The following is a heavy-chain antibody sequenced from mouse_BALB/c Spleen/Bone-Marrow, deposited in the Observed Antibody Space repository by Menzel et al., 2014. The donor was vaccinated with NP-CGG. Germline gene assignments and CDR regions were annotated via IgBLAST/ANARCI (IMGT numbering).Heavy chain of an antibody. CDR1: GYTFTSYW. J-gene: IGHJ3*01. V-gene: IGHV1-7*01. CDR3: ARSNYPAWFAY. D-gene: IGHD2-5*01. Sequence: VQLQQSGAELAKPGASVKVSCKASGYTFTSYWMHWVKQRPGQGLEWIGYINPSTGYTEYNQKFKDKATLTADKSSSTAYMQLSSLTSEDSAVYYCARSNYPAWFAYWGQGTLVTVSA. CDR2: INPSTGYT.